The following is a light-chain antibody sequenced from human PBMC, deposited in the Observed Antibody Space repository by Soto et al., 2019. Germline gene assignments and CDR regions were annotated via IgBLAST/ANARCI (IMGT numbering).Light chain of an antibody. Sequence: QSVLTQPPSASGTPGQRVTISCSGSSSNIGSNNVNWYQQLPGTAPKLLIYSKNQRPSGVPDRFSGSKSGTSASLAISALQSEDEADYYCATWDDSLNGVVFGGGTKLTVL. CDR1: SSNIGSNN. V-gene: IGLV1-44*01. J-gene: IGLJ2*01. CDR2: SKN. CDR3: ATWDDSLNGVV.